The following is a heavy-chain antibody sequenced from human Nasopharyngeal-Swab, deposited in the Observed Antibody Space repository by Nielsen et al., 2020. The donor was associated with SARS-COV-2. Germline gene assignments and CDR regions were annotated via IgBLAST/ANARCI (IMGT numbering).Heavy chain of an antibody. Sequence: RQCPGKGLEWISYISSTGTTIYYADSVKGRFTISRDNAKNSLFLQMNSLRAEDTALYYCAREMGYSYGWDYWGQGTQVTVSS. V-gene: IGHV3-48*03. CDR2: ISSTGTTI. CDR3: AREMGYSYGWDY. D-gene: IGHD5-18*01. J-gene: IGHJ4*02.